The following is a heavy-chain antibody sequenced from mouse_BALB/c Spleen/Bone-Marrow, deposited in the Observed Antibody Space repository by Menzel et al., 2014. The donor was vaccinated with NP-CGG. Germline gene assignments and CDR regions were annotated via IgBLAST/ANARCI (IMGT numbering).Heavy chain of an antibody. J-gene: IGHJ2*01. Sequence: EVQLQQSGPELVKPGASVKMSCKASGYTFTSYLIHWVKQKPGQGLEWIGYITPYNDDTKYNEKFKGKATLTSDKSSSTAYMELSSLTSEDSAVYYCARWGGTPYFDYWGQGTTLTVPS. D-gene: IGHD4-1*01. CDR1: GYTFTSYL. V-gene: IGHV1-14*01. CDR3: ARWGGTPYFDY. CDR2: ITPYNDDT.